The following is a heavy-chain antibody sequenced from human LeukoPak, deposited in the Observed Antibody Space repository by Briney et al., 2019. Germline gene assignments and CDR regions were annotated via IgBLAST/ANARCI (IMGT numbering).Heavy chain of an antibody. CDR3: AKDSSSSGYYHIDY. CDR1: GFTFSRYS. CDR2: VSWNGSRT. Sequence: GGSLRLSCAASGFTFSRYSMNWVRQAPGKGLEWVSGVSWNGSRTHYADSVKGRFTISRDNSKNTLYLQMNSLRAEDTAVYYCAKDSSSSGYYHIDYWGQGTLVTVSS. V-gene: IGHV3-NL1*01. J-gene: IGHJ4*02. D-gene: IGHD3-22*01.